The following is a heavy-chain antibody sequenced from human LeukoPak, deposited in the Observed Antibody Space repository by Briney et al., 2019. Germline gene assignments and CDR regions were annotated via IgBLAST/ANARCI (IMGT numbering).Heavy chain of an antibody. J-gene: IGHJ4*02. V-gene: IGHV3-33*01. CDR3: ARGYDNRGYHYDYFDY. Sequence: PGGSLRLSCAASGFSFSSCGMHWVRQAPGKGLERVAVIWYDGSNKYYADSVKGRFTISRDNSKNTLYLQMNSLRAEDTAVYYCARGYDNRGYHYDYFDYWGQGTLVTVSS. CDR2: IWYDGSNK. CDR1: GFSFSSCG. D-gene: IGHD3-22*01.